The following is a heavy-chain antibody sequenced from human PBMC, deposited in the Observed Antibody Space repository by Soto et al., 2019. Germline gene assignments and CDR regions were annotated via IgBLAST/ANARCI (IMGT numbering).Heavy chain of an antibody. D-gene: IGHD5-18*01. CDR3: ARQTAMVRYFDY. V-gene: IGHV4-59*08. CDR1: GGSISSYY. J-gene: IGHJ4*02. Sequence: SETLSLTCTVSGGSISSYYWSWIRQPPGKGLEWIGYIYYSGSTNYNPSLKSRVTISVDTSKNQFSLKLSSVTAADTAVYYCARQTAMVRYFDYWGQGTLVTVSS. CDR2: IYYSGST.